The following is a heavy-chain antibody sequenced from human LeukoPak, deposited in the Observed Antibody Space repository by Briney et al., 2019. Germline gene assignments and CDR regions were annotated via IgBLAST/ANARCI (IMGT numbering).Heavy chain of an antibody. Sequence: PGRSLRLSCAASGFTFNSYAVHWVRQAPGKGLEWVAVISYDGSINFYSASVKGRFTISRDNSKNTLYLQMNSLRADDTALYFCARDRRYCSGGSCYFDYFFDYWGQGTPVTVSS. CDR2: ISYDGSIN. CDR3: ARDRRYCSGGSCYFDYFFDY. D-gene: IGHD2-15*01. V-gene: IGHV3-30*04. CDR1: GFTFNSYA. J-gene: IGHJ4*02.